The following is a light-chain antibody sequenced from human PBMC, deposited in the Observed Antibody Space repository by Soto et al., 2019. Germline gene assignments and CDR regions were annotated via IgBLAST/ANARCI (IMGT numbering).Light chain of an antibody. Sequence: QAVLTQPPSASGTPGQRVTISCSGSNSNIGSNTVNWYQQLPGTAPKLLIYYDNLRPSGVPDRISGSKSGTSASLAISGLQSEDEADYYCAAWDDSLNGHVVFGGGTKLTVL. CDR2: YDN. J-gene: IGLJ2*01. CDR1: NSNIGSNT. V-gene: IGLV1-44*01. CDR3: AAWDDSLNGHVV.